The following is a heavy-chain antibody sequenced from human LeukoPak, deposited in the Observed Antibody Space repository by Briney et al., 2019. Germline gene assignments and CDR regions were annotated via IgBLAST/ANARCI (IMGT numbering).Heavy chain of an antibody. D-gene: IGHD1-7*01. J-gene: IGHJ4*02. CDR1: GFTFTSYS. CDR2: TSDRGDYT. CDR3: ARKAQYNGHYPLDY. Sequence: GGSLRLSCAASGFTFTSYSMSWVRQAPGKGLEWVSGTSDRGDYTYYADSVKGRFTISRDSSKNTLFLQMNSLRAEDTALYFCARKAQYNGHYPLDYWGQGTQVTVSS. V-gene: IGHV3-23*01.